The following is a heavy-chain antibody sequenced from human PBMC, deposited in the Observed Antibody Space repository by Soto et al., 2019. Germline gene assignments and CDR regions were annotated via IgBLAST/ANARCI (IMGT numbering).Heavy chain of an antibody. CDR3: ARVSQLWLDWFDP. CDR2: IYHSGST. Sequence: TLSLTCAVSGGSISSGGYSWSWIRQPPGKGLEWIGYIYHSGSTYYNPSLKSRVTISVDRSKNQFSLKLSSVTAADTAVYYCARVSQLWLDWFDPWGQGTLVTVSS. CDR1: GGSISSGGYS. V-gene: IGHV4-30-2*01. D-gene: IGHD5-18*01. J-gene: IGHJ5*02.